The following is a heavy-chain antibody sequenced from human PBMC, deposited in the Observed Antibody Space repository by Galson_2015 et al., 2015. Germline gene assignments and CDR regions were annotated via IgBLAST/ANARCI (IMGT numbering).Heavy chain of an antibody. CDR1: GYTFTSYY. J-gene: IGHJ4*02. CDR3: ARDLPPHDYGGPDGAPFDY. D-gene: IGHD4-23*01. Sequence: SVKVSCKASGYTFTSYYMHWVRQAPGQGLEWMGIINPSGGSTSYAQKFQGRVTMTRDTSTSTVYMELSSLRSEDTAVYYCARDLPPHDYGGPDGAPFDYWGQGTLVTVSS. V-gene: IGHV1-46*01. CDR2: INPSGGST.